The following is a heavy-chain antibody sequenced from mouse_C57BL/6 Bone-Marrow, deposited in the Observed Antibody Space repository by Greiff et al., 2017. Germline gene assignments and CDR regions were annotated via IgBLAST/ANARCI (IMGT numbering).Heavy chain of an antibody. CDR1: GFTFSDYY. CDR2: ISNGGGST. CDR3: ARGRATVVARGYYAMDY. Sequence: EVMLVESGGGLVQPGGSLKLSCAASGFTFSDYYMYWVRQTPEKRLEWVAYISNGGGSTYYPDTVKGRFTISRDNAKNTLYLQMSRLKSEDTAMYYCARGRATVVARGYYAMDYWGQGTSVTVSS. V-gene: IGHV5-12*01. J-gene: IGHJ4*01. D-gene: IGHD1-1*01.